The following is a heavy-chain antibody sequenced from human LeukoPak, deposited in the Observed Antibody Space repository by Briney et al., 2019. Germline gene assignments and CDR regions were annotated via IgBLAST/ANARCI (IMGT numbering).Heavy chain of an antibody. J-gene: IGHJ4*02. CDR2: ISAYNGNT. D-gene: IGHD2-15*01. CDR1: GYTFTSYG. V-gene: IGHV1-18*01. CDR3: ARRYCSGGSCSIFDY. Sequence: ASVKVSCKASGYTFTSYGISWVRQAPGQGLEWMGWISAYNGNTNYAQKLQGRVTMTTDTSTSTAYMELRRLRSDDTAVYYCARRYCSGGSCSIFDYWGQGTLVTVSS.